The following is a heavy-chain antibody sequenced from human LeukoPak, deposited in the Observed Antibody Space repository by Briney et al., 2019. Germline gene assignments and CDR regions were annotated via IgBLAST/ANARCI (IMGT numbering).Heavy chain of an antibody. J-gene: IGHJ6*03. V-gene: IGHV3-30*02. CDR3: AKAVGAWYYYGSGSSHKPIDMDV. Sequence: PGGSLRLSCAASGFTFSSYGMHWVRQAPGKGLEWVAFIRYDGSNKYYADSVKGRFTISRDNSKNTLYLQMNSLRAEDTAVYYCAKAVGAWYYYGSGSSHKPIDMDVWGKGTTVTISS. CDR2: IRYDGSNK. D-gene: IGHD3-10*01. CDR1: GFTFSSYG.